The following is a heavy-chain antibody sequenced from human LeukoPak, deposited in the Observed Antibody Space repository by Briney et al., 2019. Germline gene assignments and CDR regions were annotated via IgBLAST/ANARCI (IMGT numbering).Heavy chain of an antibody. V-gene: IGHV3-30*02. CDR1: GFTFSSYG. CDR3: AKDSGSSGDY. J-gene: IGHJ4*02. Sequence: PGGSLRLSCAASGFTFSSYGIHWVRQAPGNGLEWVAFIRYDGSNKYYADSVKGRFTISRDNSTNTLYLQMNSLRAEDTAVYYCAKDSGSSGDYWGQGTLVTVSS. CDR2: IRYDGSNK. D-gene: IGHD6-13*01.